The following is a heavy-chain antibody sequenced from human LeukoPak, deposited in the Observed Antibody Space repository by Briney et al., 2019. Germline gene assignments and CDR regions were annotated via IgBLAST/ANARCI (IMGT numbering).Heavy chain of an antibody. V-gene: IGHV3-30*18. Sequence: GGSLRLSCAASGFTFSSYGMHWVRQAQGKGLEWVAVISYVGNNEYHANSVKGRFNISRDNSKNTLYLQMNSLRPEDTAVYYCAKGRYSGSPYYFDYWGQGTLVTVSS. CDR1: GFTFSSYG. D-gene: IGHD1-26*01. CDR2: ISYVGNNE. CDR3: AKGRYSGSPYYFDY. J-gene: IGHJ4*02.